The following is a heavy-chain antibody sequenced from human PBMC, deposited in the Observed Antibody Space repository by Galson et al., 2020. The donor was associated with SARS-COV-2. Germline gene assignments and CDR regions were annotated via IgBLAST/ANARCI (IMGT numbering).Heavy chain of an antibody. CDR2: IDWDDDK. CDR1: GFSLSTSGMC. D-gene: IGHD6-19*01. V-gene: IGHV2-70*11. CDR3: ARTRILVAGTDYYYYGLDV. Sequence: ESGPTLVKPTQTLTLTCTFSGFSLSTSGMCVTWIRQPPGKALEWLARIDWDDDKYYSTSLKTRLTISKDTSKNQVVLTMTNMDPVDTGTYYCARTRILVAGTDYYYYGLDVWGQGTTVTGSS. J-gene: IGHJ6*02.